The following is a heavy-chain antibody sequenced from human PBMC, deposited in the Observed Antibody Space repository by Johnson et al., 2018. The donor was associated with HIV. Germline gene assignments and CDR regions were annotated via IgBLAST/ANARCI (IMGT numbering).Heavy chain of an antibody. Sequence: VQLVESGGGAVRPGGSLRLSCAASGFTFSSYAMHWVRQAPGKGLEWVSGISGSGVSTYYADSVKGRFTISRDNSKDTLFLQMDSLRPEDTAVYYCANLLFLQWLAPDDGFDIWGQGTMVTVSS. CDR1: GFTFSSYA. V-gene: IGHV3-23*04. CDR2: ISGSGVST. D-gene: IGHD3-3*01. CDR3: ANLLFLQWLAPDDGFDI. J-gene: IGHJ3*02.